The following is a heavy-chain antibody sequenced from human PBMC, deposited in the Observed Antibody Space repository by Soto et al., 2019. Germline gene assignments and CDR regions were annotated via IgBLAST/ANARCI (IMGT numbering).Heavy chain of an antibody. CDR2: IGNTGSYI. J-gene: IGHJ4*02. Sequence: EVQLVESGGGLFQPGGSLRLSCAASGFTRSSYAMNWVRHAPGSGLEWVSFIGNTGSYISYADSVKGRCTISRATANNSVYLQMNSLTVEDTAVYYCARAFPGRSGYNWGQGTMVTVSS. CDR1: GFTRSSYA. CDR3: ARAFPGRSGYN. D-gene: IGHD5-12*01. V-gene: IGHV3-21*01.